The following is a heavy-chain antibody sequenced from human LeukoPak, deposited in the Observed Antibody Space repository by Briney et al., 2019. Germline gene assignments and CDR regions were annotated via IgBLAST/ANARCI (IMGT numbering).Heavy chain of an antibody. CDR1: GFSFGSYG. V-gene: IGHV3-30*03. J-gene: IGHJ4*02. CDR2: ISHEGSNQ. D-gene: IGHD5-18*01. Sequence: GRSLRLSCAASGFSFGSYGMHWVRQAPGKGLEWVAVISHEGSNQYYADSVKGRFTISRDNSKNTVYLQMNSLRVEDTAVYFCAREKIRRYGYGYGTLGYWGQGTLVTVSS. CDR3: AREKIRRYGYGYGTLGY.